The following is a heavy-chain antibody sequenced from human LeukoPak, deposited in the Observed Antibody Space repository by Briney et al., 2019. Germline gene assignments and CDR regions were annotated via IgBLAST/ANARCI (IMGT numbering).Heavy chain of an antibody. Sequence: GGSLRLSCAASGFTLSSYAMSWVRQAPGKGLEWVSYISSSGSTIYYADSVKGRFTISRDNAKNSLYLQMNSLGAEDTAVYYCAELGITMIGGVWGKGTTVTISS. J-gene: IGHJ6*04. V-gene: IGHV3-48*03. D-gene: IGHD3-10*02. CDR1: GFTLSSYA. CDR2: ISSSGSTI. CDR3: AELGITMIGGV.